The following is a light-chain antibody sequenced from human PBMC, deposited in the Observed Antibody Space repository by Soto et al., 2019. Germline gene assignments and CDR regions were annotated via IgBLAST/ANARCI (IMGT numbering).Light chain of an antibody. CDR2: DVI. V-gene: IGLV2-14*03. Sequence: QSALTQPASVSGSPGQSITISCTGTSSDVGGYNYVSWYQQHPGKAPKLMIYDVINRPSGVSHRFSGSKSGNSASLTISGLQAEDEADYYCSSYTSSSTYVVFGGGTQLTVL. CDR1: SSDVGGYNY. CDR3: SSYTSSSTYVV. J-gene: IGLJ2*01.